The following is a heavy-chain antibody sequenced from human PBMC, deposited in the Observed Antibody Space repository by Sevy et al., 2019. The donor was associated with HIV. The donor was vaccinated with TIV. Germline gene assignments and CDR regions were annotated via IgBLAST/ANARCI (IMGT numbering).Heavy chain of an antibody. D-gene: IGHD5-12*01. CDR1: GFTVSNNY. CDR3: ARETLSGYNL. CDR2: SYAGGNT. V-gene: IGHV3-53*01. Sequence: GGSLRLSCTASGFTVSNNYKSWVRQAPGKGLEWVSASYAGGNTYYVDSEKVRFTIYRDNSKNTVYLKMNSLRVEDTAVYYCARETLSGYNLWGQGTLVTVSS. J-gene: IGHJ4*02.